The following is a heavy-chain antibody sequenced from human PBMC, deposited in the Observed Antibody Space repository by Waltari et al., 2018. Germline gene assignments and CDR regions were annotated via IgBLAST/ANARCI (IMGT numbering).Heavy chain of an antibody. CDR1: GFTVSSNY. V-gene: IGHV3-66*02. CDR2: IYSGGST. J-gene: IGHJ4*02. Sequence: EVQLVESGGGLVQPGGSLRLSCAASGFTVSSNYMSWVRQAPGKGLEWVSGIYSGGSTYYADSVKGRFTIARDNSKNTMYLQMNSLRAEDTAVYYCARGLKAGTIDYWGQGTLVTVSS. D-gene: IGHD3-16*01. CDR3: ARGLKAGTIDY.